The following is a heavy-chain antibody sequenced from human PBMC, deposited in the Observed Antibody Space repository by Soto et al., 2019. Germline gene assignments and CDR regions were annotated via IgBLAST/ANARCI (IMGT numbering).Heavy chain of an antibody. CDR3: ARGSVGGTTSFDY. CDR1: GYTFTGYQ. J-gene: IGHJ4*02. D-gene: IGHD1-26*01. Sequence: QVQLVQSGAEVKKPGASVKVSCKASGYTFTGYQMHWVRQAPGQGLEWMGWINPNSGGTNYAQKFQGRVTMTRDTSINTIYMELSRLRSDDTAVYYCARGSVGGTTSFDYWGQGTLVTVSS. CDR2: INPNSGGT. V-gene: IGHV1-2*02.